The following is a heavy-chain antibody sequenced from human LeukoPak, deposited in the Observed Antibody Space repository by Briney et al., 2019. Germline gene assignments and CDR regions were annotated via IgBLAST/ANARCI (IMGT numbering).Heavy chain of an antibody. V-gene: IGHV3-23*01. CDR1: GFTFSSYA. J-gene: IGHJ5*02. CDR3: AKGPRSSWYLNWFDP. D-gene: IGHD6-13*01. Sequence: PGGSLRLSCAASGFTFSSYAMSWVRQAPGKGLEWVSAISGSGGSTYYADSVKGRFTISRDNSKNTLYLRMNSLRAEDTAVYYCAKGPRSSWYLNWFDPWGHGTLVTVSS. CDR2: ISGSGGST.